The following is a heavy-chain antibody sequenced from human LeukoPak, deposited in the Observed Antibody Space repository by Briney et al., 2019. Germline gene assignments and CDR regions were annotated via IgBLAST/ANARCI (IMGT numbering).Heavy chain of an antibody. Sequence: SETLSLTCTVSGGSISSGSYYWGWIRQPPGKGLEWIGSIYYSGSTYYNPSLKSRVTISVDTSKNQFSLKLSSVTAADTAVYYCARVATSYYFDYWGQGTLVTVSS. V-gene: IGHV4-39*07. J-gene: IGHJ4*02. CDR3: ARVATSYYFDY. CDR2: IYYSGST. CDR1: GGSISSGSYY.